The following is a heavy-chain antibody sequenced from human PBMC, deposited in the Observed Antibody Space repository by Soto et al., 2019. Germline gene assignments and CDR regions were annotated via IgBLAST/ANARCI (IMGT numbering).Heavy chain of an antibody. CDR3: ARVVVALIICFDP. CDR2: ISAYNGNT. CDR1: GYTFTSYG. Sequence: QVQLEQSGAEVKKPGASVKVSCKASGYTFTSYGISWVRQAPGQGLEWMGRISAYNGNTNYAQKHQGRVTMTTDTSATTGYRELKSLTSADTAVYYCARVVVALIICFDPWCEGTLVTGSS. V-gene: IGHV1-18*01. D-gene: IGHD2-15*01. J-gene: IGHJ5*02.